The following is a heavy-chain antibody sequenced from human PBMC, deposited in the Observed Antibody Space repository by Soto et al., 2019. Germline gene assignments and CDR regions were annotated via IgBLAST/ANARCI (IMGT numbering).Heavy chain of an antibody. CDR2: IRGSGRST. J-gene: IGHJ4*02. D-gene: IGHD2-2*01. V-gene: IGHV3-23*01. CDR1: GFTFSNYA. Sequence: EVQLLESGGGLVQPGGSLRLSCAASGFTFSNYAMSWVRQAPGKGMEWVSGIRGSGRSTYYADSVKGRFTISRDNSKNTLYLQMNNLRVEDTAVYYCAKDQTSNSCYDHWGQGTLVTVSS. CDR3: AKDQTSNSCYDH.